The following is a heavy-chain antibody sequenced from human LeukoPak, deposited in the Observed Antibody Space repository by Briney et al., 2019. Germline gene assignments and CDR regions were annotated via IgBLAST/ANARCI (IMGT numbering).Heavy chain of an antibody. V-gene: IGHV3-74*01. J-gene: IGHJ5*02. CDR1: GFSFSTNW. CDR2: INSEGSST. D-gene: IGHD5-18*01. Sequence: PGGSLRLSCAASGFSFSTNWMHWVRQALGKGLVWVSRINSEGSSTNYADSVNGRFTISRDNAKNTLYLQMSSLRVEDTAVYYCAAAPLSTYTYTLGSWGQGSLVTVSS. CDR3: AAAPLSTYTYTLGS.